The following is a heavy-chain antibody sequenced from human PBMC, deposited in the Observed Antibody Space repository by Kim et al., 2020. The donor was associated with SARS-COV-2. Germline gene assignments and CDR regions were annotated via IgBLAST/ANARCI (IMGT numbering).Heavy chain of an antibody. J-gene: IGHJ5*02. CDR2: THYRGET. V-gene: IGHV4-59*08. CDR1: GDSITNYF. CDR3: GRMGYCDKGHSRGFDP. D-gene: IGHD2-15*01. Sequence: SETLSLTCTVSGDSITNYFWTWIRQPPGKGLEWIGYTHYRGETNYNPARKRRITMSLDTSKSQISLKLTSVTATDTAVYYCGRMGYCDKGHSRGFDPWGQGTLVTVSS.